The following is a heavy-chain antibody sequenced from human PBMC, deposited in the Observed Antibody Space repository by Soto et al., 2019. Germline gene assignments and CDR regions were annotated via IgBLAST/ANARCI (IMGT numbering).Heavy chain of an antibody. CDR1: GGSFSGYY. CDR2: INHSGST. V-gene: IGHV4-34*01. CDR3: AIHGGYCSGGSCPLSYYYGMDV. Sequence: SETLSLTCAVYGGSFSGYYWSWIRQPPGKGLEWIGEINHSGSTNYNLSLKSRVTISVDTSKNQFSLKLSSVTAADTAVYYCAIHGGYCSGGSCPLSYYYGMDVWGQGTTVTVSS. J-gene: IGHJ6*02. D-gene: IGHD2-15*01.